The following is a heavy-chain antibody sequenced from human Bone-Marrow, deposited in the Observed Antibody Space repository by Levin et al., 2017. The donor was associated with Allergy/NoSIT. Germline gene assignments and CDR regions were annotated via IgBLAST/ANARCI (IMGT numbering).Heavy chain of an antibody. CDR3: ARQEVYCSGGSCYLKDAFDI. Sequence: GESLKISCKGSGYSFTNYWIGWVRQMPGKGLEWMGIIYPGDSHTRYSPSFQGQVTISADKSNSTAYLQWSSLKASDTAMYYCARQEVYCSGGSCYLKDAFDIWGQGTKVTVSS. J-gene: IGHJ3*02. V-gene: IGHV5-51*01. CDR1: GYSFTNYW. CDR2: IYPGDSHT. D-gene: IGHD2-15*01.